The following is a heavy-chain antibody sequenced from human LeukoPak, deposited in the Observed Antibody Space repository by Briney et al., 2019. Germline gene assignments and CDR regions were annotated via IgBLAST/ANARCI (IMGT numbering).Heavy chain of an antibody. V-gene: IGHV3-23*01. CDR1: GFTFSSYA. Sequence: GGSLRLSCAASGFTFSSYAMYWVRQAPGKGLEWVSGISGSGGFTYYADSVKGRFTISRDNSKNTLYLQMNSLRAEDTAVYYCAKDPITMVRGPRGAFDYWGQGTLVTVSS. CDR2: ISGSGGFT. D-gene: IGHD3-10*01. J-gene: IGHJ4*02. CDR3: AKDPITMVRGPRGAFDY.